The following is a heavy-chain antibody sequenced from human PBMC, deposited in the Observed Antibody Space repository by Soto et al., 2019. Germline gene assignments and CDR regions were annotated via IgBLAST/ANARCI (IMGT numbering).Heavy chain of an antibody. D-gene: IGHD6-25*01. J-gene: IGHJ3*01. CDR3: ARRVIDTMSGFDALDV. CDR1: GFTFSPYN. CDR2: IVVAGDT. Sequence: GSLXLSCTTSGFTFSPYNMHWVRQVTGKGLEWVSGIVVAGDTYYPDSVKGRFTISRENAKNSLYLQMDSLRVEDTAVYYCARRVIDTMSGFDALDVWGLGTKVTVSS. V-gene: IGHV3-13*01.